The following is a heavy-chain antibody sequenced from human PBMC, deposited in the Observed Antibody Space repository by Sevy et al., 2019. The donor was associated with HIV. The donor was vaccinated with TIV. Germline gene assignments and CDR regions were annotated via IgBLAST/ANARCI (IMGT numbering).Heavy chain of an antibody. J-gene: IGHJ6*02. CDR1: GFSFSNFG. CDR3: AKDLLQLTIKELAQDYYYGMGV. V-gene: IGHV3-30*18. CDR2: SSYDGHTN. D-gene: IGHD4-4*01. Sequence: GGSLRLSCIASGFSFSNFGMHWVRQAPGKGLEWVAISSYDGHTNYFGDSVKGRFTISRENSKNTLYLQMNSLRVQDTAVYYCAKDLLQLTIKELAQDYYYGMGVWGQGTTVTVSS.